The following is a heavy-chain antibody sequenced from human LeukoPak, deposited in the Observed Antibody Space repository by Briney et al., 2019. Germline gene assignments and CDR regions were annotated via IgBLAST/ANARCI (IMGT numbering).Heavy chain of an antibody. D-gene: IGHD3-10*01. Sequence: SETLSLTCTVSGGSISSGGYYWSWIRQHPGKGLEWIGYIYYSGSTYCNPSLKSRVTISVDTSKNQFSLKLSSVTAADTAVYYCARILGSGNKANHAFDIWGQGTMVTVSS. CDR3: ARILGSGNKANHAFDI. CDR2: IYYSGST. V-gene: IGHV4-31*03. J-gene: IGHJ3*02. CDR1: GGSISSGGYY.